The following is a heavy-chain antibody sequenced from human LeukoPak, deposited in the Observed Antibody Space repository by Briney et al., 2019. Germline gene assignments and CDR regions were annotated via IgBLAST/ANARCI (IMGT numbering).Heavy chain of an antibody. D-gene: IGHD3-16*02. CDR1: GGSFSGYY. CDR2: INHSGST. J-gene: IGHJ4*02. V-gene: IGHV4-34*01. Sequence: SETLSLTCAVYGGSFSGYYWSWIRQPPGKGLEWIGEINHSGSTNYNPSPKSRVTISVDTSKNQFSLKLSSVTAADTAVYYCARLYDYVWGSYPPVDYWGQGTLVTVSS. CDR3: ARLYDYVWGSYPPVDY.